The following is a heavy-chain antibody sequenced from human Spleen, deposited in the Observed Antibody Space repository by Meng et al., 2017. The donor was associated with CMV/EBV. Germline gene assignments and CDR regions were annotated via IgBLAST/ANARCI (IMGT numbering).Heavy chain of an antibody. J-gene: IGHJ6*02. CDR2: MRSEGDNK. D-gene: IGHD2-2*01. Sequence: GGSLRLSCAASGFPFSTYGMHWVRQAPGKGLEWVAFMRSEGDNKHYADSVKGRCTISRDSSKNTLYLQMDSLRPEDTAVYYCAKEEVYCSSMSCLSYNYYGMDVWGQGTTVTVSS. CDR1: GFPFSTYG. CDR3: AKEEVYCSSMSCLSYNYYGMDV. V-gene: IGHV3-30*02.